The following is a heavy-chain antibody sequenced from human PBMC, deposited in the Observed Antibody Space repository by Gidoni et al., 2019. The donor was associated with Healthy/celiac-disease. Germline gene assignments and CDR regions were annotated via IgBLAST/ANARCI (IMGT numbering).Heavy chain of an antibody. Sequence: QLQLQESGPGLVKPSETLSLTCTVSGGSISSSSYYWGWLRQPPGKGLVWIGSIYYSGSTYYTPSLKSRVTISVDTSKNQFSLKLSSVTAADTAVYYCARHEGPGYSSSTNWFDPWGQGTLVTVSS. CDR1: GGSISSSSYY. V-gene: IGHV4-39*01. J-gene: IGHJ5*02. D-gene: IGHD6-13*01. CDR3: ARHEGPGYSSSTNWFDP. CDR2: IYYSGST.